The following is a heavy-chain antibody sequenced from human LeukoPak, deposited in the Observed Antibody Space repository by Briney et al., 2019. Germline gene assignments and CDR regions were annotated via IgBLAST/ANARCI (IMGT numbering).Heavy chain of an antibody. D-gene: IGHD3-10*01. V-gene: IGHV3-9*01. Sequence: PGGSLRLSCAASGFTFDDYAMHWVRQAPGKGLEWVSGISWNSGSIGYADSVKGRFTISRDNAKNSLYLQMSSLRAEDTAVYYCARDPYYGSGSQDVWGQGTTVTVPS. CDR1: GFTFDDYA. CDR3: ARDPYYGSGSQDV. J-gene: IGHJ6*02. CDR2: ISWNSGSI.